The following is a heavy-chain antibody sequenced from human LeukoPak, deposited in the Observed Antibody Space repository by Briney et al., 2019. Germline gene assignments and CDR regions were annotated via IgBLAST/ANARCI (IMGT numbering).Heavy chain of an antibody. CDR3: ARDHYYDSSGYYWDLRY. V-gene: IGHV3-48*02. D-gene: IGHD3-22*01. CDR1: GFTFSSYR. CDR2: ISSSSSTI. Sequence: RSGGSLRLSCAASGFTFSSYRMNWVRQAPGKGLEWVSYISSSSSTIYYADSVKGRFTISRDNAKNSLYLQMNSLRDEDTAVYYCARDHYYDSSGYYWDLRYWGQGTLVTVSS. J-gene: IGHJ4*02.